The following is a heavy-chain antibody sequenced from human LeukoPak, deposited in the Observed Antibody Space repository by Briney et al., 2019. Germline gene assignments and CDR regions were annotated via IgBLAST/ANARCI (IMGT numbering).Heavy chain of an antibody. D-gene: IGHD6-13*01. CDR3: AKSFLSSWVYYFDY. CDR1: GFTFSSYA. J-gene: IGHJ4*02. Sequence: GGSLSLSCAASGFTFSSYAMSWVPQAPGKGLEWVSALSGSGGSTYYADSVKGRFTISRDHSKNTLYLQMNSLRAEDTAVYYCAKSFLSSWVYYFDYWGQGTLVTVSS. CDR2: LSGSGGST. V-gene: IGHV3-23*01.